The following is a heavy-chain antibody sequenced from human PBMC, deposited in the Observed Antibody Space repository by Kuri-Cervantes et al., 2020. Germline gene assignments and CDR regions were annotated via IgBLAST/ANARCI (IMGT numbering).Heavy chain of an antibody. CDR3: AKEWVALAGMYYYYMDV. Sequence: GGSLRLSCAASGFTFSSYWMHWVRQAPGKGLVWVSRINSDGSSTSYADSVKGRFTISRDNSKNTLYLQMNSLRAEDTAVYYCAKEWVALAGMYYYYMDVWGKGTTVTVSS. D-gene: IGHD6-19*01. V-gene: IGHV3-74*01. CDR1: GFTFSSYW. J-gene: IGHJ6*03. CDR2: INSDGSST.